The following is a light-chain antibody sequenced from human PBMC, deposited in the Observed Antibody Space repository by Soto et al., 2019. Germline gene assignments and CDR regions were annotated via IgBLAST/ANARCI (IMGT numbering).Light chain of an antibody. J-gene: IGKJ4*01. CDR2: AAS. V-gene: IGKV1-39*01. Sequence: DIELTQSPSSLSASVGDRVTITCRASQSISTTLNWYQQRPGKAPKLLIYAASTLYGGVPSRFSGGGSGTDFTLIINGLQPQVFATYYCQQSRSTPPLTFGGGTRV. CDR3: QQSRSTPPLT. CDR1: QSISTT.